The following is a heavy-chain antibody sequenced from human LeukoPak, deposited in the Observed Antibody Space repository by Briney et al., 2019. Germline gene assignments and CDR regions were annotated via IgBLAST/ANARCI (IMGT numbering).Heavy chain of an antibody. D-gene: IGHD2-2*02. V-gene: IGHV1-18*01. CDR3: ARGGLGYCSSTSCYTHLNWFDP. CDR1: GYTFTSYG. J-gene: IGHJ5*02. CDR2: ISAYNGNT. Sequence: ASVKVSCKASGYTFTSYGISWVRQAPGQGLEWMGWISAYNGNTNYAQKLQGRVTMTTDTSTSTAYMELRSLRSDDTAVYYCARGGLGYCSSTSCYTHLNWFDPWGQGTLVTVSS.